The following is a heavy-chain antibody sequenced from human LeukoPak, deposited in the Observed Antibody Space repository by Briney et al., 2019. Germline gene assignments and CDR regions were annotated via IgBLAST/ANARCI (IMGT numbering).Heavy chain of an antibody. CDR2: IVVGSCDT. D-gene: IGHD1-1*01. CDR3: AVLAGTTAPYYYYYMDV. J-gene: IGHJ6*03. CDR1: GFTFSSSA. Sequence: SVKVSCKTSGFTFSSSAMQWVRQARGQRLEWIGWIVVGSCDTNYAQKFQERVTITRDMSTSTVYMELSSLRSEDTAVYYCAVLAGTTAPYYYYYMDVWGKGTTVTVSS. V-gene: IGHV1-58*02.